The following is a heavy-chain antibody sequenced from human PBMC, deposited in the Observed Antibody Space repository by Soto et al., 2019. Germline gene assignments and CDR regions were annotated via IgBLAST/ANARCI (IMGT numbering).Heavy chain of an antibody. J-gene: IGHJ5*02. V-gene: IGHV3-33*01. CDR1: GFTFISYG. D-gene: IGHD1-26*01. CDR3: ARARGIVGATTPLFDP. Sequence: PGGSLRLSCAASGFTFISYGMHWVRQAPCKGLEWVAVIWYDGSNKYYADSVKGRFTISRDNSKNTLYLQMNSLRAEDTAVYYCARARGIVGATTPLFDPWGQGTLVTVSS. CDR2: IWYDGSNK.